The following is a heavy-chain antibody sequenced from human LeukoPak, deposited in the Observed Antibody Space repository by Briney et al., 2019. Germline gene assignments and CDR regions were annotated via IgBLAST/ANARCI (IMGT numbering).Heavy chain of an antibody. J-gene: IGHJ4*02. CDR3: ARDRAAVAGQYFFAY. CDR1: GYTFSGYY. D-gene: IGHD6-19*01. V-gene: IGHV1-2*02. CDR2: IKPNSGDT. Sequence: ASVKVSCKASGYTFSGYYMHWVRQAPGQGLEWMGWIKPNSGDTKYAQKFQGRVTMTRDTSINTAYMELSSLGSDDTAMYYCARDRAAVAGQYFFAYWGQGALVTVSS.